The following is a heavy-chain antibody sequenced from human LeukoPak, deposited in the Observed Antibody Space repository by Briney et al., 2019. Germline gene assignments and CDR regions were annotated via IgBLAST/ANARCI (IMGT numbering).Heavy chain of an antibody. J-gene: IGHJ4*02. CDR2: ISGSGGST. CDR1: GFTFSSYA. V-gene: IGHV3-23*01. CDR3: AKDPPGVYYDFWSGFFDY. D-gene: IGHD3-3*01. Sequence: PGGSLRLSCAASGFTFSSYAMSWVRQAPGKGLEWVSAISGSGGSTYYADSVKGRFTISRDNSKNTLYLQMNSLRAEDTAVYYCAKDPPGVYYDFWSGFFDYWGQGTLVTVSS.